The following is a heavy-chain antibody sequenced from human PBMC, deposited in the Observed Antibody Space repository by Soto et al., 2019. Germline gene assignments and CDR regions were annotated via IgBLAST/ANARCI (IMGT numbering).Heavy chain of an antibody. CDR3: AKDRLCSTGWCEGSYYCGMDV. V-gene: IGHV3-30*18. D-gene: IGHD6-19*01. CDR2: ISYDGSNK. Sequence: QVQLVESGGGVVQPGRSLRLSCAASGFTFSSYGMHWVRQAPGKGLEWVAVISYDGSNKYYADSVKGRFTISRDNSKKALYLQMNSMRAEDTAVYYCAKDRLCSTGWCEGSYYCGMDVWGQGPTFTVSS. CDR1: GFTFSSYG. J-gene: IGHJ6*02.